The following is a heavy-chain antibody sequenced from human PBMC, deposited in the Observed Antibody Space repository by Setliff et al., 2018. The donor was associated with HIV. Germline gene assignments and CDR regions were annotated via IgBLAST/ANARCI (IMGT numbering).Heavy chain of an antibody. J-gene: IGHJ4*02. CDR3: ARARGTGWEQCLYY. V-gene: IGHV1-69*06. CDR2: IIPMYDTP. D-gene: IGHD6-19*01. CDR1: GGIISRYA. Sequence: SVKVSCKHSGGIISRYAITWVRQAPGQGLEWVGGIIPMYDTPTYAQKLQGRVTITADRSTNTAYMELRGRRSEDTAVYYCARARGTGWEQCLYYWGQGTLVTVSS.